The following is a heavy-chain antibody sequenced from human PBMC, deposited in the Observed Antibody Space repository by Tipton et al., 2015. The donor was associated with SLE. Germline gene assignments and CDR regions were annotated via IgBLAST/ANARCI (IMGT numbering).Heavy chain of an antibody. CDR3: AWGTGDGY. CDR2: IIPILGIA. Sequence: SGPEVKGSCKASGGTFSSYTISWVRQAPGQGLEWMGRIIPILGIANYAQKFQGRVTITADKSTSTAYMELSSLRSEDTAVYYCAWGTGDGYWGQGTLVTVSS. CDR1: GGTFSSYT. D-gene: IGHD7-27*01. V-gene: IGHV1-69*02. J-gene: IGHJ4*02.